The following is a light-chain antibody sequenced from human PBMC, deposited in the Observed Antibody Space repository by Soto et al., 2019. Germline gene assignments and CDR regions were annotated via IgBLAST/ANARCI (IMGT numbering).Light chain of an antibody. V-gene: IGKV3-20*01. CDR2: GAS. J-gene: IGKJ2*01. CDR1: QSVSSSY. CDR3: KQYGSSPPYT. Sequence: EIVLTQSPGTLSLSPGERATLSCRASQSVSSSYLAWYQQHPGQAPRLLIYGASSRATGIPDRFSGSGSGTDFTLTISRLEPEDFAVYYGKQYGSSPPYTFGQGTKLEIK.